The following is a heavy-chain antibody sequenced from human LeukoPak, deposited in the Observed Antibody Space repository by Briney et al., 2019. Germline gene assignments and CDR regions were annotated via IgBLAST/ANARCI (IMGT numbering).Heavy chain of an antibody. Sequence: GRSLRLSCAASGFTFSSYGMHWVRQAPGKGLEWVAVIWYDGSNKYYAGSVKGRFTISRDNSKNTLYLQMNSLRAEDTAVYYCARDRDSYGYGLYYFDYWGQGTLVTVSS. J-gene: IGHJ4*02. CDR1: GFTFSSYG. D-gene: IGHD5-18*01. CDR3: ARDRDSYGYGLYYFDY. V-gene: IGHV3-33*01. CDR2: IWYDGSNK.